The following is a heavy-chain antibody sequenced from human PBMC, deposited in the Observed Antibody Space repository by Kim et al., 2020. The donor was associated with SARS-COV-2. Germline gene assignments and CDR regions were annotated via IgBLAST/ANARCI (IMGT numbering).Heavy chain of an antibody. J-gene: IGHJ6*02. CDR3: ARCPGCPPGVVIIGGNYGMDV. Sequence: SETLSLTCAVYGGSFSGYYWSWIRQPPGKGLEWIGEINHSGSTNYNPSLKSRVTISVDTSKNQFSLKLSSVTAAGTAVYYCARCPGCPPGVVIIGGNYGMDVWGQGTTVTVSS. D-gene: IGHD3-3*01. CDR1: GGSFSGYY. V-gene: IGHV4-34*01. CDR2: INHSGST.